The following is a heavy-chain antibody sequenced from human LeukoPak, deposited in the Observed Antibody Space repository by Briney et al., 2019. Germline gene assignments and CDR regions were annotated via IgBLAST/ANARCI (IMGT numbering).Heavy chain of an antibody. CDR2: IKQDGSEK. J-gene: IGHJ4*02. CDR1: GVTFTSYW. V-gene: IGHV3-7*01. CDR3: ARVSDAPDC. Sequence: GGSLRLSCAASGVTFTSYWMSWVRQAPGKGLEWVANIKQDGSEKYYVDSVKGRFTISRDNAKNSVYLQMNSLRAEATAVYYCARVSDAPDCWGQGTLVTVSS.